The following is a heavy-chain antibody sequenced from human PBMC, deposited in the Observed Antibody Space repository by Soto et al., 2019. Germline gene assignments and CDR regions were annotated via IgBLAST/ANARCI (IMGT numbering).Heavy chain of an antibody. Sequence: QVQLVESGGGVVQPGRSLRLSCAASGFTFSSYAMHWVRQAPGKGLEWVAVISYDGSNKYYEDSVKGRFTISRDNSKNTLYLQRNCARTEDTAVYHGARPLWRDYFNPGYFDLWGRGTLVTVSP. CDR3: ARPLWRDYFNPGYFDL. V-gene: IGHV3-30-3*01. D-gene: IGHD3-10*01. CDR1: GFTFSSYA. CDR2: ISYDGSNK. J-gene: IGHJ2*01.